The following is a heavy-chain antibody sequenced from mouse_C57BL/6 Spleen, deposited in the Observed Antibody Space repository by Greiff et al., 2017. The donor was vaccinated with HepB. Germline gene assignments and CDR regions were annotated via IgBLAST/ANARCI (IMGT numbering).Heavy chain of an antibody. CDR1: GYTFTSYW. Sequence: QVQLQQPGTELVKPGASVKLSCKASGYTFTSYWMHWVKQRPGQGLEWIGNINPSNGGTNYNEKFKSKATLTVDKSSSTAYMQLSSLTSEDSALYYCAREVTTVVAFDYWGQGTTLTVSS. V-gene: IGHV1-53*01. J-gene: IGHJ2*01. D-gene: IGHD1-1*01. CDR3: AREVTTVVAFDY. CDR2: INPSNGGT.